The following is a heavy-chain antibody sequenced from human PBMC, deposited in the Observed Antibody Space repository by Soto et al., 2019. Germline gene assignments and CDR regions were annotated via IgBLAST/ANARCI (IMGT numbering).Heavy chain of an antibody. CDR1: GGSISSYY. CDR3: ARRWGYAFDI. CDR2: IYYSGST. D-gene: IGHD1-26*01. V-gene: IGHV4-59*08. J-gene: IGHJ3*02. Sequence: QVQLQESGPGLVKPSETLSLTCTVSGGSISSYYWSWIRQPPGKGLEWIGYIYYSGSTNHNPSLXGXAXIXIDPSKNQFSLKLSSVTAADTAVYYCARRWGYAFDIWGHGTMVTVSS.